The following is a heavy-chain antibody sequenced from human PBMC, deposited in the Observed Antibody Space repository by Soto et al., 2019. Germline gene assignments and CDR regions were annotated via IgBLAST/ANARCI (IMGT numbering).Heavy chain of an antibody. CDR2: IYSAGST. V-gene: IGHV3-53*01. Sequence: PGGSLILSCASSVLTVSSSYMSWVRQAPGKGLQWVSVIYSAGSTYYANSVKGRFTNSRDISTNMVYLQMSSLTDEDTAVYYCARAREKEYSSAIFFDIWGQGDLVTVSS. D-gene: IGHD5-18*01. J-gene: IGHJ4*02. CDR1: VLTVSSSY. CDR3: ARAREKEYSSAIFFDI.